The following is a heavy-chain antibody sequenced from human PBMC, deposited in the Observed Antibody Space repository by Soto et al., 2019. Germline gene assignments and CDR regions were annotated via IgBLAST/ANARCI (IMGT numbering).Heavy chain of an antibody. Sequence: EVQLLESGGGLVQPGGSLRLSCAASRFPFDSYAMSWVRQAPGKGLEWVSAISGSGGATYYAGSVKGRFTISRDNSKDTLYLQMNSLRAEATAVYHCVKDLDAGDSRAFGIWGQGTMVTVSS. D-gene: IGHD4-17*01. V-gene: IGHV3-23*01. J-gene: IGHJ3*02. CDR3: VKDLDAGDSRAFGI. CDR2: ISGSGGAT. CDR1: RFPFDSYA.